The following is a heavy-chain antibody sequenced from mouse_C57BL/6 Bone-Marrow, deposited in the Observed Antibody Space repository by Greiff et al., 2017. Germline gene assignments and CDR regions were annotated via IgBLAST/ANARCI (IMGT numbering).Heavy chain of an antibody. Sequence: EVMLVESGGGLVKPGGSLKLSCAASGFTFSSYAMSWVRQTPEKRLEWVATISDGGSYTYYPDNVKGRVTMSRDNAKNNLYLQMSHLKSEDTAVYYCARDSADGYNDWGKGTTLTVSS. CDR2: ISDGGSYT. CDR1: GFTFSSYA. J-gene: IGHJ2*01. V-gene: IGHV5-4*01. D-gene: IGHD2-3*01. CDR3: ARDSADGYND.